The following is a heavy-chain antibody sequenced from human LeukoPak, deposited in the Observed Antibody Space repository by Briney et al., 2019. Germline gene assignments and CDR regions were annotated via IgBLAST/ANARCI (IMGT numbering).Heavy chain of an antibody. CDR1: GITVSANY. D-gene: IGHD4-17*01. CDR2: LYSKGTS. J-gene: IGHJ5*02. CDR3: ARVPGEAAFDP. Sequence: GRSLRLSCAASGITVSANYMSWVRQAPGKGLEWVSLLYSKGTSHYADAAKGRFTISRDNSMNTLYLQMNSLRPEDTAVYYCARVPGEAAFDPWGQGTLVTVSS. V-gene: IGHV3-66*02.